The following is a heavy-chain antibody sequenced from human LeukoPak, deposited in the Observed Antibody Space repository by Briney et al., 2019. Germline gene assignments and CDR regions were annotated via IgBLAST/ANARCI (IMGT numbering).Heavy chain of an antibody. D-gene: IGHD3-22*01. CDR2: ISYDGSNK. Sequence: GGSLRLSCAASGFTFSSYAMHWVRQAPGKGLEWVAVISYDGSNKYYADSVKGRFTISRDNAKNSLYLQMNSLRAEDTAVYYCARDIYYDSSGYYGSVYWGQGTLVTVSS. CDR1: GFTFSSYA. V-gene: IGHV3-30-3*01. CDR3: ARDIYYDSSGYYGSVY. J-gene: IGHJ4*02.